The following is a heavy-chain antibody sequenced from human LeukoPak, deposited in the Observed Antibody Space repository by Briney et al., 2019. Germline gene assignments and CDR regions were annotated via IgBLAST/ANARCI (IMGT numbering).Heavy chain of an antibody. D-gene: IGHD6-13*01. Sequence: SETLSLTCTVSGGSISSSSYYWGWIRQPPGKGLEWIGRIYTSGSTNYNPSLKSRVTMSVDTSKNQFSLKLSSVTAADTAVYYCARDSGGSWDYFDYWGQGTLVTVSS. J-gene: IGHJ4*02. CDR2: IYTSGST. CDR3: ARDSGGSWDYFDY. CDR1: GGSISSSSYY. V-gene: IGHV4-39*07.